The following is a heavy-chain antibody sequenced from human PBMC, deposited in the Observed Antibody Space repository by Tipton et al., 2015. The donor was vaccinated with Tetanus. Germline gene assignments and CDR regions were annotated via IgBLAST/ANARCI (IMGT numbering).Heavy chain of an antibody. Sequence: TLSLTCTVSGSSIRGSGHYWTWIRQPPGKEPEWVGYVYHSGATNYHPSLKSRVTLSLDTTKKQVSLKLSSVTAADTAVYYCARGDYYGSGTYDVWGQGTTVTVPS. CDR2: VYHSGAT. V-gene: IGHV4-61*08. CDR1: GSSIRGSGHY. J-gene: IGHJ6*02. CDR3: ARGDYYGSGTYDV. D-gene: IGHD3-10*01.